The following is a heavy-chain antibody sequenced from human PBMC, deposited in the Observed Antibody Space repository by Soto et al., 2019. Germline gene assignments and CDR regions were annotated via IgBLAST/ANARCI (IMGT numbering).Heavy chain of an antibody. V-gene: IGHV1-58*01. D-gene: IGHD1-26*01. Sequence: QMQLVQSGPEVKKPGTSVKVSCKASGFTFTSSAVQWVRQARGQRLEWIGWIVVGSGNTNYAQKFQERVTITRDMSTSTAYMELSSLRSEDTAVYYCAAVDGSYVLLGMDVWGQGTTVTVSS. J-gene: IGHJ6*02. CDR1: GFTFTSSA. CDR3: AAVDGSYVLLGMDV. CDR2: IVVGSGNT.